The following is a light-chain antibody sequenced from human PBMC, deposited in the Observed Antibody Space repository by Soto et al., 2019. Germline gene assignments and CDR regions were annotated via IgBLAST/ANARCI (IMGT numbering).Light chain of an antibody. CDR1: QTISSSY. CDR3: QRYASSSWT. V-gene: IGKV3-20*01. Sequence: EIVLTQSPGTLSLSPGERATLSRRASQTISSSYLAWYQQKPGQAPRLLIYGASSRATGIPDRFSGSGSGTDFTLTISRLEPEDFAVYYCQRYASSSWTFGQGTKVEIK. CDR2: GAS. J-gene: IGKJ1*01.